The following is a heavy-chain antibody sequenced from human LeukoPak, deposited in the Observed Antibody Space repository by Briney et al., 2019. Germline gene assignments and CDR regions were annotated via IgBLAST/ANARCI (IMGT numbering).Heavy chain of an antibody. V-gene: IGHV1-69*05. D-gene: IGHD2-15*01. CDR3: AREDCSGGSCYIDY. CDR2: IIPIFGTA. CDR1: GGTFSSYA. J-gene: IGHJ4*02. Sequence: ASVKVSCKASGGTFSSYAISWVRQAPGQGLEWMGGIIPIFGTANYAQKLQGRVTMTTDTSTSTAYMELRSLRSDNTAVYYCAREDCSGGSCYIDYWGQGTLVTVSS.